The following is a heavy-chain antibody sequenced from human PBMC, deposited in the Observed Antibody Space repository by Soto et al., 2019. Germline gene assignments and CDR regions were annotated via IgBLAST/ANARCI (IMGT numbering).Heavy chain of an antibody. CDR2: IKEDGSEK. CDR1: GFTFSNSW. J-gene: IGHJ6*02. Sequence: GGSLRLSCAASGFTFSNSWMSWVRQAPGKGLEWVANIKEDGSEKDYVDPVKGRFTITRDNAKNSLYLQMNNLRAEDTAVYFCTRKRFGMDVWGQGTAVTVSS. CDR3: TRKRFGMDV. V-gene: IGHV3-7*03.